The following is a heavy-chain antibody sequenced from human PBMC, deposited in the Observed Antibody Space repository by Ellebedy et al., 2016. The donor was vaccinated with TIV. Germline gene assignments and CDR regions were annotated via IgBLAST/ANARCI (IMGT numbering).Heavy chain of an antibody. V-gene: IGHV3-7*01. J-gene: IGHJ4*02. CDR2: IKQDGSEQ. CDR1: GFTFSRYW. Sequence: GESLKISXAASGFTFSRYWMSWVRQAPGKGLEWVASIKQDGSEQYYGDSVKGRFTISRDNAKSSLYVQLNSLRAEDTAVYYCAREGNSGWYYFDSWGQGTLVTVSS. CDR3: AREGNSGWYYFDS. D-gene: IGHD6-19*01.